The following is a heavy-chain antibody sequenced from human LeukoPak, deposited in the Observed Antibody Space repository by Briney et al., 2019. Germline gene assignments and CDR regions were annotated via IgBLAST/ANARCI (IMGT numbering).Heavy chain of an antibody. CDR3: ATRVAVAGNWFDP. CDR1: GFTFASYS. J-gene: IGHJ5*02. D-gene: IGHD6-19*01. Sequence: GGSLTLSCPASGFTFASYSMSCVRPPPGRGRGWVSAISGMGGSTYYADFVTGWSTLSTRTSKNTPYLQTNCQRAEHTAVYVCATRVAVAGNWFDPWGQGTLVTVSS. V-gene: IGHV3-23*01. CDR2: ISGMGGST.